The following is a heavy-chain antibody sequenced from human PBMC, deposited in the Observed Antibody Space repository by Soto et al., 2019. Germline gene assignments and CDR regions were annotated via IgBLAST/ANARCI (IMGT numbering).Heavy chain of an antibody. J-gene: IGHJ4*02. Sequence: QVQLVESGGGVAQPGRSLRLSCAASGFTFSRYGMHWDRQAPGKGLEWVAVVWYGGSNKYYADSVKGRFTISRDTSKNTPYLPMKSMRAEDTAVYYCARGPGTPEAYYYDYSGSYYFVYVGQGTQVIVSS. CDR3: ARGPGTPEAYYYDYSGSYYFVY. CDR1: GFTFSRYG. D-gene: IGHD3-22*01. CDR2: VWYGGSNK. V-gene: IGHV3-33*01.